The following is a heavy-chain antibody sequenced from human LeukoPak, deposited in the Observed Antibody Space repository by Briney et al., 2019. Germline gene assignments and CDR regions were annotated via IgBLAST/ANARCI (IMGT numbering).Heavy chain of an antibody. CDR2: ISPYNDNR. D-gene: IGHD3-16*01. CDR3: AREGQSVTFGGVHRGYYFDS. J-gene: IGHJ4*02. V-gene: IGHV1-18*01. CDR1: GYTFNSYG. Sequence: ASVKVSCKASGYTFNSYGISWVRQAPGQGLEWMGWISPYNDNRKYAQKFQGRVTMTTETSTSTAYMELRSLRSDDTAMYYCAREGQSVTFGGVHRGYYFDSWGQGTLVTVSS.